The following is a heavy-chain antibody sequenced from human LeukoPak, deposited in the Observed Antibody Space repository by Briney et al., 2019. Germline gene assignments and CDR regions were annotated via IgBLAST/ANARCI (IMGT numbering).Heavy chain of an antibody. D-gene: IGHD6-13*01. CDR1: GYTFTSYG. J-gene: IGHJ6*02. CDR3: ARWAAAAGRYYYYYYGMDV. Sequence: ASVKVSCKASGYTFTSYGISWVRQAPGQGLEWMGWISAYNGSTNYAQKLQGRVTMTTDTSTSTAYMELRSLRSDDTAVYYCARWAAAAGRYYYYYYGMDVWGQGTTVTVSS. CDR2: ISAYNGST. V-gene: IGHV1-18*01.